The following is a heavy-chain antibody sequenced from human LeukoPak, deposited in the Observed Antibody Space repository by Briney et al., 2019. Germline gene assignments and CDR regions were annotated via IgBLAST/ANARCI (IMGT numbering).Heavy chain of an antibody. CDR3: ARAPPYSSSWYVAGYYYYYYMDV. J-gene: IGHJ6*03. V-gene: IGHV7-4-1*02. CDR2: INTNTGNP. D-gene: IGHD6-13*01. Sequence: ASVKVSCKASGYTFTSYAMNWVRQAPGQGLEWMGWINTNTGNPTYAQGFTGRFVFSLDTSVSTAYLQISSLKAEDTAVYYCARAPPYSSSWYVAGYYYYYYMDVWGKGTTVTVSS. CDR1: GYTFTSYA.